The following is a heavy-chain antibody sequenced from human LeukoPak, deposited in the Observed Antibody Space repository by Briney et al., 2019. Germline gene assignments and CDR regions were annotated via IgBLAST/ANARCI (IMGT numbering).Heavy chain of an antibody. J-gene: IGHJ6*03. CDR1: GFTFSSYW. CDR3: AREILVISYYYYYYMDV. CDR2: IKQDGSEK. V-gene: IGHV3-7*01. Sequence: PGGPLTLSCAPSGFTFSSYWMSWVRPAPGKGLEWVANIKQDGSEKYYVDSVKGRFTISRDNAKNSLYLQMNSLRAEDTAVYYCAREILVISYYYYYYMDVWGKGTTVTVSS. D-gene: IGHD3-22*01.